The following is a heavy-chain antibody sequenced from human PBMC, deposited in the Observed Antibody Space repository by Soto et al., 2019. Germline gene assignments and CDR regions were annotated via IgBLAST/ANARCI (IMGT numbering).Heavy chain of an antibody. Sequence: PSETLSLTCTVSGGSISSYYWSWIRQPPGKGLEWIGYIYYSGNTNYNPSLKSRVTISVDTSKNQFSLKLSSVTAADTAVYYCARAIDCSGGSCYQGNYYYYMDVWGKGTTVTVSS. CDR3: ARAIDCSGGSCYQGNYYYYMDV. D-gene: IGHD2-15*01. CDR1: GGSISSYY. V-gene: IGHV4-59*01. CDR2: IYYSGNT. J-gene: IGHJ6*03.